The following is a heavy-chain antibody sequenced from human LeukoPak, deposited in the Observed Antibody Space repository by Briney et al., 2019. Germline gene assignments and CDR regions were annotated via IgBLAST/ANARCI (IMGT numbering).Heavy chain of an antibody. Sequence: ASVKVSCKASGYTFTGYYMHWVRQAPGQGLEWMGWINPYSGGSNYAQKFQGRVTMTRDTSISTAYMELSRLRSDDTAVYYCARLGGWFGELLPGSESPPHYYYYMDVWGKGTTVTISS. CDR1: GYTFTGYY. CDR2: INPYSGGS. V-gene: IGHV1-2*02. J-gene: IGHJ6*03. D-gene: IGHD3-10*01. CDR3: ARLGGWFGELLPGSESPPHYYYYMDV.